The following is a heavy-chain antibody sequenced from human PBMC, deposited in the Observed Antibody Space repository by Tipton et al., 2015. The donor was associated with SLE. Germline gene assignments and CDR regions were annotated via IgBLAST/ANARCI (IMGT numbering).Heavy chain of an antibody. V-gene: IGHV4-31*03. CDR1: GGSFSSGAYY. CDR2: IYYSGST. D-gene: IGHD3-3*01. J-gene: IGHJ2*01. CDR3: ARRVDFWSGLHWYFDL. Sequence: TLSLTCNVSGGSFSSGAYYWSWIRQHPGKGLEWIGYIYYSGSTYYNPSLKSRVSMSVDTSKNQFSLKLTSLTAADTAVYYCARRVDFWSGLHWYFDLWGRGTRVTVSA.